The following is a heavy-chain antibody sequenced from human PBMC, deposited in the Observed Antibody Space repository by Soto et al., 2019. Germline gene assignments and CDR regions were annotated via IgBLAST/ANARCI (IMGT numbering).Heavy chain of an antibody. CDR1: GGSFSCYY. CDR2: INHSGST. D-gene: IGHD3-3*01. Sequence: SETLSLTCAVYGGSFSCYYWSWIRQPPGKGLEWIGEINHSGSTKYNPSLKSRVTISVDTTKNQFSLKLSSVTAADTAVYYCARGRSRMLDFWSGYPASPGGFDPWGQGTLVTVSS. V-gene: IGHV4-34*01. CDR3: ARGRSRMLDFWSGYPASPGGFDP. J-gene: IGHJ5*02.